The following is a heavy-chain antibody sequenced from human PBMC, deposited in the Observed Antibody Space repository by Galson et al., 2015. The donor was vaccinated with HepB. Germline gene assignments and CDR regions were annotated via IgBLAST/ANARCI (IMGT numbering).Heavy chain of an antibody. CDR1: GGTFSSYA. J-gene: IGHJ5*02. CDR2: IIPIFGTA. V-gene: IGHV1-69*13. D-gene: IGHD3-10*01. CDR3: ARSFRWSSGSYYRKDNWFDP. Sequence: VKVSCKASGGTFSSYAISWVRQAPGQGLEWMGGIIPIFGTANYAQKFQGRVTITADESTSTAYMELSSLRSEDTAVYYCARSFRWSSGSYYRKDNWFDPWGQGTLVTVSS.